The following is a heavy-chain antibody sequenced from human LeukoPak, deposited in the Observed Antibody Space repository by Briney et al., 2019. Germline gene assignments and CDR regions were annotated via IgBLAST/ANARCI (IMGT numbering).Heavy chain of an antibody. J-gene: IGHJ4*02. Sequence: ASVKVSCKASGGTFSSYAISWVRRAPGQGLEWMGGIIPIFGTANYAQKSQGRVTITADESTSTAYMELSSLRSEDTAVYYCARDGDYYYDSSGYWDYYSDYWGQGTLVTVSS. CDR1: GGTFSSYA. V-gene: IGHV1-69*01. CDR3: ARDGDYYYDSSGYWDYYSDY. CDR2: IIPIFGTA. D-gene: IGHD3-22*01.